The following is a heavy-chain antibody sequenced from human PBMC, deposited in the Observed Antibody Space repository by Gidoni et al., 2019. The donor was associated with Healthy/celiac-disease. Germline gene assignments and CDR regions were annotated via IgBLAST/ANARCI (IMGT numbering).Heavy chain of an antibody. Sequence: EFQLVESGGGLVKPGGSLRLSCAASGFTFSNAWISWVRQAPGKGLEWVGRIKSKTDGGTTDYAAPVKGRFTISRDDSKNTLYLQMNSLKTEDTAVYYCTTVCSGGSCYYYYGMDVWGQGTTVTVSS. CDR2: IKSKTDGGTT. CDR3: TTVCSGGSCYYYYGMDV. V-gene: IGHV3-15*01. CDR1: GFTFSNAW. D-gene: IGHD2-15*01. J-gene: IGHJ6*02.